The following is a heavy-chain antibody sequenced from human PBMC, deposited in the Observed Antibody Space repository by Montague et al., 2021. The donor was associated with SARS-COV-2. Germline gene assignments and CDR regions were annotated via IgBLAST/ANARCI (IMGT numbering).Heavy chain of an antibody. V-gene: IGHV4-34*01. Sequence: SETLSLTCTVYGGSFSGYFWSWIRQLPGKGLEWIGEISHSGSTNYNPSLKSRVTMSVDTSKNQFSLKVNAVTAADTAAYYCARHYSATLPAVYWGQGTLVTVS. J-gene: IGHJ4*02. CDR2: ISHSGST. D-gene: IGHD2-15*01. CDR1: GGSFSGYF. CDR3: ARHYSATLPAVY.